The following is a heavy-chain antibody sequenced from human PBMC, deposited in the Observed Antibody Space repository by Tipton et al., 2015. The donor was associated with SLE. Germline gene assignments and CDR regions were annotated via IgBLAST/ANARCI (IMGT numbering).Heavy chain of an antibody. V-gene: IGHV1-46*01. Sequence: QLVQSGAEVKKPGASVKVSCKASGYTFIGYYIHWVRQAPGQGLEWMGRINPSGGNTIHAQKFPGRVTMTRDTSTSTVYMEVRSLRSEDTAVYYCARGERSLETYDYYYMDVWGKGTTVTVSS. CDR3: ARGERSLETYDYYYMDV. CDR1: GYTFIGYY. D-gene: IGHD1-1*01. J-gene: IGHJ6*03. CDR2: INPSGGNT.